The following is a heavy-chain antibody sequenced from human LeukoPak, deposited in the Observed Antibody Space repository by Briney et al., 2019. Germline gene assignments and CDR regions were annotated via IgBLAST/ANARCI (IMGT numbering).Heavy chain of an antibody. V-gene: IGHV3-73*01. Sequence: GGSLRLSCAASGFTFSDSAIHWVRQATGKGLEWVGRIRSKADTYATTYAASLKGRFPIYRDDSRNRAFLQMSSLRTEDTAVYYCTREYSSGWPFDFWGQGTLVTVSS. D-gene: IGHD6-19*01. CDR2: IRSKADTYAT. CDR3: TREYSSGWPFDF. J-gene: IGHJ4*02. CDR1: GFTFSDSA.